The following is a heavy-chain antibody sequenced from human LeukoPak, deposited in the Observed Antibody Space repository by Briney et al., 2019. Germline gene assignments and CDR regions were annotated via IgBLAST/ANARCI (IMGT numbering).Heavy chain of an antibody. CDR2: IRSKAYGGTT. V-gene: IGHV3-49*04. CDR3: TRVANPEYCSGGSCYFDY. CDR1: GFTFGDYA. J-gene: IGHJ4*02. Sequence: GRSLRLSCTASGFTFGDYAMSWVRQAPGKGLEWVGFIRSKAYGGTTEYAASVRGRFTISRDDSKSIAYLQMNSLKTEDTAVYYCTRVANPEYCSGGSCYFDYWGQGTLVTVSS. D-gene: IGHD2-15*01.